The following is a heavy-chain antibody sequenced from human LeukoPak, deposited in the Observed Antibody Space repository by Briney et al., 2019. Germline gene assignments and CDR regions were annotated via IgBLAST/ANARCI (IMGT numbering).Heavy chain of an antibody. CDR2: SNAYNGNT. V-gene: IGHV1-18*04. Sequence: ASVKVSCTASGYTFTSYGISWVRQPPGQGLERKGLSNAYNGNTNYAQKLQGRVTMITDTSTSTAYMELRSLRSDDTAVYYCARVAVAGWTVGAFDIWGQGTMVTVSS. D-gene: IGHD6-19*01. CDR1: GYTFTSYG. J-gene: IGHJ3*02. CDR3: ARVAVAGWTVGAFDI.